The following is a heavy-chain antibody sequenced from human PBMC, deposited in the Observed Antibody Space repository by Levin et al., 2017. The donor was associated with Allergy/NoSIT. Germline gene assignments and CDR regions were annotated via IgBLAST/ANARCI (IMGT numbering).Heavy chain of an antibody. CDR1: GFTFSSYA. J-gene: IGHJ3*02. Sequence: GGSLRLSCAASGFTFSSYAMSWVRQAPGKGLEWVSAISGSGGSTYYADSVKGRFTISRDNSKNTLYLQMNSLRAEDTAVYYCAKDLTELSGWYFRDDAFDIWGQGTMVTVSS. V-gene: IGHV3-23*01. CDR2: ISGSGGST. D-gene: IGHD6-19*01. CDR3: AKDLTELSGWYFRDDAFDI.